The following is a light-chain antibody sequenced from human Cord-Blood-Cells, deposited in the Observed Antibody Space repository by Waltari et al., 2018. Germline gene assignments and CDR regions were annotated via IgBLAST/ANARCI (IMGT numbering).Light chain of an antibody. CDR1: SSDVGGYNY. CDR3: SSYTSSSTWV. V-gene: IGLV2-14*01. J-gene: IGLJ3*02. Sequence: QSALTQPASVSGSPGQSITISCTGTSSDVGGYNYVRWYQQHPGKAPKLMIYDVSKRPSGVSNRFSGSKSGNTASLTISGLQAEDEADYYCSSYTSSSTWVFGGGTKLTVL. CDR2: DVS.